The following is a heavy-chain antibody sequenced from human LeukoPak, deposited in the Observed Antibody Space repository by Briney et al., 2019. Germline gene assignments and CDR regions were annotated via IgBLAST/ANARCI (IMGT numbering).Heavy chain of an antibody. D-gene: IGHD1-1*01. CDR2: ITDSGGDT. CDR3: TKGARELDF. Sequence: PGGSLRLSCAASGFTFSSYSMNWVRQAPGKGLEWVSAITDSGGDTFYADSVKGRFTISRDNSKNTLYLQMNTLRAEDTAVYYCTKGARELDFWGQGALVTASS. J-gene: IGHJ4*02. V-gene: IGHV3-23*01. CDR1: GFTFSSYS.